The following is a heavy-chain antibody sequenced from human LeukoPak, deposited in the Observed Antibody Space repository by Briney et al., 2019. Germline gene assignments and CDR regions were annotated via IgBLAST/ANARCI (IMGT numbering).Heavy chain of an antibody. Sequence: SGTLSLTCTVSGGSISSSSYYWGWIRQPPGKGLEWIGSIYYSGSTYYNPSLKSRVTISVDTSKNQFSLKLSSVTAADTAVYYCARLRDSMVRGVTIPYFDYWGQGTLVTVSS. D-gene: IGHD3-10*01. V-gene: IGHV4-39*01. CDR2: IYYSGST. CDR3: ARLRDSMVRGVTIPYFDY. CDR1: GGSISSSSYY. J-gene: IGHJ4*02.